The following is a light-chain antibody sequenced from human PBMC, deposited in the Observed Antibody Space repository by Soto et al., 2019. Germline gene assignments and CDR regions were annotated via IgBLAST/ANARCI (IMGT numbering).Light chain of an antibody. CDR1: SRDFGAYNY. J-gene: IGLJ1*01. Sequence: QSALTQPASVSASPGQSITISCTGTSRDFGAYNYVSWYQQHPGKAPKLLIYEINNRPSGISPRCSGSKSGNAASLTVSGLQADDEADYYCSSYRSSRSYVFGTGTKVTVL. V-gene: IGLV2-14*03. CDR3: SSYRSSRSYV. CDR2: EIN.